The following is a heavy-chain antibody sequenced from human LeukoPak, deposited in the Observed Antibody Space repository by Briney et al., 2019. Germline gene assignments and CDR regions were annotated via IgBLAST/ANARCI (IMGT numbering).Heavy chain of an antibody. D-gene: IGHD5-12*01. CDR1: GYSFTTYW. Sequence: GESLKISCKGSGYSFTTYWIALVRQMPGKGLEWMGIIYPGDYDTRYSPSFQGQVTISADKSISIAYLQWSSLKASDTAMYYCARPVNSGTSIAFDIWGQGTMVTVSS. J-gene: IGHJ3*02. CDR2: IYPGDYDT. CDR3: ARPVNSGTSIAFDI. V-gene: IGHV5-51*01.